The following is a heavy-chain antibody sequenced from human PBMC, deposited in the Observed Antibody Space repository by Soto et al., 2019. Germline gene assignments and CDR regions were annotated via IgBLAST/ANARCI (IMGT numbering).Heavy chain of an antibody. J-gene: IGHJ4*02. V-gene: IGHV4-59*01. D-gene: IGHD4-17*01. CDR1: GGSISSYY. CDR3: AREMRRYGDYDGRFDY. CDR2: IYYSGST. Sequence: PSETLSLTCTVSGGSISSYYWSWIRQPPGKGLEWIGYIYYSGSTNYNPSLKSRVTISVDTSKNQFSLKLSSVTAADTAVYYCAREMRRYGDYDGRFDYWGQGTLVTVSS.